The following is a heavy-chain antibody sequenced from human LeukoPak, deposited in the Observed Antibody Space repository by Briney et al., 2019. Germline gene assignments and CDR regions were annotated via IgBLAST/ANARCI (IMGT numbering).Heavy chain of an antibody. J-gene: IGHJ3*02. CDR1: GYTFTSYG. V-gene: IGHV1-18*01. CDR2: ISAYNGNT. D-gene: IGHD6-13*01. Sequence: ASVKVSCKASGYTFTSYGISWVRQAPGQGLEWMGWISAYNGNTNYAQKLQGRVTMTTDTSTSTAYMELRSLRSDDTAVYYCARWANIAAAGSAFDIWGQGTMVTVSS. CDR3: ARWANIAAAGSAFDI.